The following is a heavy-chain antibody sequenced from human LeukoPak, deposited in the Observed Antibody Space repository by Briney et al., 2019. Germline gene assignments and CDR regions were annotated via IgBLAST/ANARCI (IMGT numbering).Heavy chain of an antibody. CDR1: GYTLTELS. J-gene: IGHJ5*02. CDR2: FDPEDGET. D-gene: IGHD6-13*01. V-gene: IGHV1-24*01. CDR3: ATGLDSSSWSRFDP. Sequence: ASVKVSCKVSGYTLTELSMHWVRQAPGKGPEWMGGFDPEDGETIYAQKFQGRVTMTEDTSTDTAYMELSSLRSEDTAVYYCATGLDSSSWSRFDPWGQGTLVTVSS.